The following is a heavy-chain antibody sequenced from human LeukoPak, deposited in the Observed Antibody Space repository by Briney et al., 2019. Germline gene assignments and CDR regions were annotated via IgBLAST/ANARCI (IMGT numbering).Heavy chain of an antibody. Sequence: GASVKVSCKASGGTFSSYAISWVRQAPGQGLEWMGRIIPILGIANYAQKFQGRVTITADKSTSTAYMELSSLRSEDTAAYYCARSHGDSSSYYYYPPDYWGQGTLVTVSS. CDR3: ARSHGDSSSYYYYPPDY. J-gene: IGHJ4*02. CDR1: GGTFSSYA. V-gene: IGHV1-69*04. D-gene: IGHD3-22*01. CDR2: IIPILGIA.